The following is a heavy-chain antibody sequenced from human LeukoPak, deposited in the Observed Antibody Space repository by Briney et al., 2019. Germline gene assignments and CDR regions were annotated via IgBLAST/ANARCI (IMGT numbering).Heavy chain of an antibody. V-gene: IGHV4-34*01. CDR1: GGSFSTYY. CDR2: INHRGDT. Sequence: SETLSLTCAVYGGSFSTYYWSWIRQSPGKGLEWIAEINHRGDTNYNPSVKSRVTISVDTSKNQFSLKVNSLTAADTAVYYCARGATISETGYFDYWGQGILVTVSS. J-gene: IGHJ4*03. D-gene: IGHD1-1*01. CDR3: ARGATISETGYFDY.